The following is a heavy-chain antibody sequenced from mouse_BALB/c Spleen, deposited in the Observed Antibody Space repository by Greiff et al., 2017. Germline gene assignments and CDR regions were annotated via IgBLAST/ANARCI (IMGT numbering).Heavy chain of an antibody. CDR2: IYPGNGDT. J-gene: IGHJ4*01. CDR3: ARSGLMDY. V-gene: IGHV1-12*01. CDR1: GYTFTSYN. Sequence: QVQLKQPGAELVKPGASVKMSCKASGYTFTSYNMHWVKQTPGQGLEWIGAIYPGNGDTSYNQKFKGKATLTADKSSSTAYMQLSSLTSEDSAVYYCARSGLMDYWGQGTSVTVSS. D-gene: IGHD3-1*01.